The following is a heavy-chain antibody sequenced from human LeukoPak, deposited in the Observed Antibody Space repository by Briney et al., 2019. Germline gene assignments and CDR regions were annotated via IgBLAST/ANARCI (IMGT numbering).Heavy chain of an antibody. D-gene: IGHD6-13*01. Sequence: GGSLRLSCAASGFTFSNAWMNWVRQAPGKGLEWVGRIKSKTDGETTDYAAPVKGRVTISRDDSQNTVYLKMNSLKAEDTAVYYCVTIRTYTSTWYPYWGQGTLVTVS. CDR1: GFTFSNAW. CDR2: IKSKTDGETT. V-gene: IGHV3-15*07. CDR3: VTIRTYTSTWYPY. J-gene: IGHJ4*02.